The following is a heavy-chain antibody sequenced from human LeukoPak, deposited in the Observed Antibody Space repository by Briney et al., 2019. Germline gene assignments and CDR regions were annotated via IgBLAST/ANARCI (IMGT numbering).Heavy chain of an antibody. CDR1: GFTFSSYA. D-gene: IGHD4-17*01. V-gene: IGHV3-30-3*01. CDR2: ISYDGSNK. Sequence: PGGSLRLSCAASGFTFSSYAMHWVRQAPGKGLEWVAVISYDGSNKYYADSVKGRFTISRDNSKNTLYLQMNSLRAEDTAVYYCAREQAYGDYPRDFDYWGQGTLVTVSS. J-gene: IGHJ4*02. CDR3: AREQAYGDYPRDFDY.